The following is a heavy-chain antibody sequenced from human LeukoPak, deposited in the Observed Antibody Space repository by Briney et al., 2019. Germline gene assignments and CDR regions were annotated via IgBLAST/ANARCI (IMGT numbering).Heavy chain of an antibody. D-gene: IGHD6-13*01. CDR3: AKDSIAAADTKYYYYGMDV. CDR2: IWYDGNNK. V-gene: IGHV3-33*06. CDR1: GFTFSSYG. Sequence: GRSLRLSCAASGFTFSSYGMHWVRQAPGKGLERVAIIWYDGNNKYYADSEKGRFTISRDNSKNTLSLQMNSLRGEDTAVYYCAKDSIAAADTKYYYYGMDVWGQGTTVTVSS. J-gene: IGHJ6*02.